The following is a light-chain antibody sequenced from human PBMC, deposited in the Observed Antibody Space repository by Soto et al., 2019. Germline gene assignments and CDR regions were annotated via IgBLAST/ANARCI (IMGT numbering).Light chain of an antibody. CDR1: QTVDNF. J-gene: IGKJ5*01. CDR2: DAT. Sequence: EIVLTQSPVIVSLSPGERATLSCRASQTVDNFLSWYQLKPGKAPRLLIYDATERASGIPVRFTGSGSGTDFILTISNIEAEDVAIYYCQQRKKWPPITCGQGTRLDIK. CDR3: QQRKKWPPIT. V-gene: IGKV3-11*01.